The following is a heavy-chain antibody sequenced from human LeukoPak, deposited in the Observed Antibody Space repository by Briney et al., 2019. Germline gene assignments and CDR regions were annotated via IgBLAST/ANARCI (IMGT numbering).Heavy chain of an antibody. CDR2: INHSGST. V-gene: IGHV4-34*01. Sequence: SETLSLTCAVDGGSFSAYYWSWFRQPPGKGLEWIWEINHSGSTNYNPSLKSRVNISIDTSKNQFSLKLSSVTAADTAVYYCARAGRGIAARYYYYYMDVWGKGTTVTVSS. CDR3: ARAGRGIAARYYYYYMDV. J-gene: IGHJ6*03. CDR1: GGSFSAYY. D-gene: IGHD6-6*01.